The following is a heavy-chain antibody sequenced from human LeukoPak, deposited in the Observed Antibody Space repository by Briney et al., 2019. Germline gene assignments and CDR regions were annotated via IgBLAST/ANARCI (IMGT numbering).Heavy chain of an antibody. Sequence: SVKVSCKASGGTFSSYAISWVRQAPGQGLEWMGGIIPIFGTANYAQKFQGRVTITTDESTSTAYMELSSLRSEDTAAYYCASSLPSSVGATPYYYYMDVWGKGTTVTVSS. CDR1: GGTFSSYA. CDR3: ASSLPSSVGATPYYYYMDV. D-gene: IGHD1-26*01. J-gene: IGHJ6*03. V-gene: IGHV1-69*05. CDR2: IIPIFGTA.